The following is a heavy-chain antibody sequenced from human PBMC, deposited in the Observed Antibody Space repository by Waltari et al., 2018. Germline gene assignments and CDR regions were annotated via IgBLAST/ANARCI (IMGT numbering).Heavy chain of an antibody. J-gene: IGHJ4*02. CDR1: GFPFTGYA. V-gene: IGHV3-30*02. CDR2: IRHDASNK. CDR3: QFVHWNGDFDF. Sequence: QVQVVESGGGVVRPGGSLRLSGAASGFPFTGYAMHWVRQAPGKGLEWIAFIRHDASNKFYVDSVKGRFTISRDVSSHTLYLQMDRLRSEDTAVYFCQFVHWNGDFDFWGQGTLVTVSS. D-gene: IGHD1-1*01.